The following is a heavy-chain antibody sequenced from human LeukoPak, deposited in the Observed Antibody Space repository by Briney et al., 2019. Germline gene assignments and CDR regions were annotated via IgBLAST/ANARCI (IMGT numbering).Heavy chain of an antibody. Sequence: ASVKVSCKASGYTFTGYYMHWVRQAPGQGLEWMGWINPNSGGTNYAQKFQGRVTMTRDTSISTAYMELSRLRSDDTAVYYCARMSAAIDYYDSSGYQDYWGQGTLVTVSS. CDR3: ARMSAAIDYYDSSGYQDY. V-gene: IGHV1-2*02. CDR1: GYTFTGYY. D-gene: IGHD3-22*01. J-gene: IGHJ4*02. CDR2: INPNSGGT.